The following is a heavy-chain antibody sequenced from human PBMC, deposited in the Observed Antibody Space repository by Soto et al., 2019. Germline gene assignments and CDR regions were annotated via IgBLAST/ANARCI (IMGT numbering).Heavy chain of an antibody. CDR2: IGTYIGST. V-gene: IGHV1-18*01. Sequence: ASLKVSCKASGYTFNDFSISWVRQAPGQGPEWMGWIGTYIGSTNYAQKFHDRVTMTTDTSTNTAYMELRSLRSDDTAVYYCARDLGVGATRAYFDYWGQGTLVTVSS. CDR1: GYTFNDFS. J-gene: IGHJ4*02. D-gene: IGHD1-26*01. CDR3: ARDLGVGATRAYFDY.